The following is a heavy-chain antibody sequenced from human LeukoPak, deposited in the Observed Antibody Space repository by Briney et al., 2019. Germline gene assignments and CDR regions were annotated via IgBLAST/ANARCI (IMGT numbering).Heavy chain of an antibody. CDR3: ALYDFWSGAGFGY. J-gene: IGHJ4*02. CDR1: GGSISSSSYY. Sequence: SETLSLTCTVSGGSISSSSYYWGWIRQPPGKGLEWIGSIYYSGSTYYNPSLKSRVTISVDTSKNQFSLKLSSVTAADTAVYYCALYDFWSGAGFGYWGQGTLVTVSS. V-gene: IGHV4-39*07. CDR2: IYYSGST. D-gene: IGHD3-3*01.